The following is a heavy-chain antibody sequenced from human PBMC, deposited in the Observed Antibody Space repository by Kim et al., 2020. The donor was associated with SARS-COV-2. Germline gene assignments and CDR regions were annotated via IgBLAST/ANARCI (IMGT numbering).Heavy chain of an antibody. J-gene: IGHJ4*02. V-gene: IGHV3-7*01. CDR3: ARDGVGLMKGWED. D-gene: IGHD3-16*01. Sequence: YVDAVKGQFTISRDTANNSQYLQMNSRRADDAAVYYCARDGVGLMKGWEDWGQGTLVTVSS.